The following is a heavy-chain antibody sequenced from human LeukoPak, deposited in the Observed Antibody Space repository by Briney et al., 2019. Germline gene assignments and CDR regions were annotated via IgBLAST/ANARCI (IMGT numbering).Heavy chain of an antibody. J-gene: IGHJ4*02. CDR2: ISGSGGST. V-gene: IGHV3-23*01. CDR3: AKVGRSGTIFGVVIILPYYFDY. CDR1: GFTFSSDA. D-gene: IGHD3-3*01. Sequence: PGGSLRLSCAASGFTFSSDAMSWVRQAPGKGLEWVSSISGSGGSTDYADSVKGRFTISRDKSKNTLYLQMNSLRAEDTAVYYCAKVGRSGTIFGVVIILPYYFDYWGQGTLVTVSS.